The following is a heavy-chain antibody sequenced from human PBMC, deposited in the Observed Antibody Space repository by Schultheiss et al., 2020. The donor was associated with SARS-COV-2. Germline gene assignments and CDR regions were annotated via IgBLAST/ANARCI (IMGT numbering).Heavy chain of an antibody. CDR3: ARNIITRRGYFDY. D-gene: IGHD1-14*01. CDR1: GGSISSSSYY. V-gene: IGHV4-39*01. Sequence: SQTLSLTCTVSGGSISSSSYYWGWIRQPPGKGLEWIGSIYYSGSTYYNPSLKSRVTISVDTSKNQFSLKLSSVTAADTAVYYCARNIITRRGYFDYWGQGTLVTVSS. CDR2: IYYSGST. J-gene: IGHJ4*02.